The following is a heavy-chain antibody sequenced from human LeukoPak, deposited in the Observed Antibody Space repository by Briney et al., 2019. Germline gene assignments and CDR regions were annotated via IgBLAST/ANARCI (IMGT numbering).Heavy chain of an antibody. Sequence: ASVKVSCKASGYTFTGYYLHWVRQALGQGLEWMGWINPDSGGTNYAQKFQGRVTMTRDTSISTAYMELSRLRSDDTAVYYCARDGYSYDRFDYWGQGTLVTVSS. D-gene: IGHD5-18*01. CDR3: ARDGYSYDRFDY. CDR1: GYTFTGYY. CDR2: INPDSGGT. J-gene: IGHJ4*02. V-gene: IGHV1-2*02.